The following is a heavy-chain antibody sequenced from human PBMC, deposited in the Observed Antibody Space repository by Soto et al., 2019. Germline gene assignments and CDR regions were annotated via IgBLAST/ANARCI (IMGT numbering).Heavy chain of an antibody. V-gene: IGHV4-31*03. CDR3: ARGYFSSSSYWLDP. J-gene: IGHJ5*02. CDR2: IYYSGRT. D-gene: IGHD6-6*01. Sequence: KASETLSLTCTVSGGSISSGGYYWSWIHQHPGKGLEWIGYIYYSGRTYYNPSLHSRVSIAVDTTENQFSLKLTSVTAADTSVYYCARGYFSSSSYWLDPWGRGTLVTVYS. CDR1: GGSISSGGYY.